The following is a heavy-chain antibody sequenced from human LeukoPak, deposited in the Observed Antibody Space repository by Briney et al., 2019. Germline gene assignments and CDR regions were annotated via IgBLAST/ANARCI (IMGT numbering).Heavy chain of an antibody. D-gene: IGHD2-2*01. CDR2: ISGSGGST. Sequence: GGSLRLSCAASGFTFSSYAMSWVRQAPGKGLEWVSAISGSGGSTYYADSVKGRFTISRDSSKNTLYLQMNSLRAEDTAVYYCATYCSSTSCWEQFDYWGQGTLVTVSS. CDR1: GFTFSSYA. V-gene: IGHV3-23*01. J-gene: IGHJ4*02. CDR3: ATYCSSTSCWEQFDY.